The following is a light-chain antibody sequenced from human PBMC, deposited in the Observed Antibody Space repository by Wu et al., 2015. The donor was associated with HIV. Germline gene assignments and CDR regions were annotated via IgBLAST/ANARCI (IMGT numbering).Light chain of an antibody. J-gene: IGKJ5*01. V-gene: IGKV3-11*01. CDR2: DTS. Sequence: PGDRATLSCRASQSIGNYLAWYQQKPGQTPRLLFFDTSNRATGIPPRFSGRGSGTDFTLTISSLESEDFALYYCQYRTTFGQGTRLESK. CDR3: QYRTT. CDR1: QSIGNY.